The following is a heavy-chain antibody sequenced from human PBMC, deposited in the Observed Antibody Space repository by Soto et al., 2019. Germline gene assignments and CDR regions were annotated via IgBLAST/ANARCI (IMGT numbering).Heavy chain of an antibody. CDR2: ISGSGGST. CDR3: AKDADRLSGWSVRDYYGMDV. Sequence: PGGSLRLSCAASGFTFSSYAMSWVRQAPGKGLEWVSAISGSGGSTYYADSVKGRFTISRDNSKNTLYLQMNSLRAEDTAVYYCAKDADRLSGWSVRDYYGMDVWGQGTTVTVSS. CDR1: GFTFSSYA. J-gene: IGHJ6*02. D-gene: IGHD6-19*01. V-gene: IGHV3-23*01.